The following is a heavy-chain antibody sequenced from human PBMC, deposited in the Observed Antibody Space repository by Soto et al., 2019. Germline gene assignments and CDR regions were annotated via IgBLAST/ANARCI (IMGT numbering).Heavy chain of an antibody. CDR1: GGTFSSYA. D-gene: IGHD2-2*02. CDR2: IIPIFGTA. CDR3: AKDPFQELLYFGSARPLFDP. J-gene: IGHJ5*02. Sequence: GASVKVSCKASGGTFSSYAISWVRQAPGQGLEWMGGIIPIFGTANYAQKLEGRVTITADESTSTAYMELSSLRCEDKAVYYCAKDPFQELLYFGSARPLFDPWGQGTLVTVSS. V-gene: IGHV1-69*13.